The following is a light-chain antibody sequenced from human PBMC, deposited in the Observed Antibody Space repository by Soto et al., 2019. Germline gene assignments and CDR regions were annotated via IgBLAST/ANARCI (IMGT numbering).Light chain of an antibody. CDR1: SSNIGSNT. V-gene: IGLV1-44*01. CDR2: SNN. CDR3: AAWDDSLNVHVV. J-gene: IGLJ2*01. Sequence: QSVLTQLPSASGTPGQRVTISCSGSSSNIGSNTVNWYQQLPGTAPKLLVYSNNQRPSGVPDRFSGSKSGTSASLAISGLQSEDEGDYYCAAWDDSLNVHVVFGGGTKVNVL.